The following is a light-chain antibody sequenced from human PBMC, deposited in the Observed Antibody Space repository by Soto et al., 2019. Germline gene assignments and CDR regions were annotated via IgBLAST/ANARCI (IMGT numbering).Light chain of an antibody. Sequence: EIVMTQSPATLSVSPGETATLSCRASQSVSSNLAWYQQKPGQAPRLLIYGASTMATGIPARFSGSGSGTEFTLTISSLQSEDFAVYYCQQYNNFWPFGQGTKVEIK. J-gene: IGKJ1*01. CDR3: QQYNNFWP. CDR1: QSVSSN. V-gene: IGKV3-15*01. CDR2: GAS.